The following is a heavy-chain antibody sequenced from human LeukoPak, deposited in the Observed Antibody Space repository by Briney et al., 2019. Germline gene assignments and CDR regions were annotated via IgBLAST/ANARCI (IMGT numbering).Heavy chain of an antibody. CDR1: GYTFTSYD. CDR3: ARLRRAAAGTFDY. CDR2: MNPNSGNT. D-gene: IGHD6-13*01. Sequence: ASVKVSCKASGYTFTSYDINWVRQATGQGLEWMGWMNPNSGNTGYAQRFQGRITMTRNTSISTAYMELSSLTSEDTAVYYCARLRRAAAGTFDYWGQGTLVTVSS. V-gene: IGHV1-8*01. J-gene: IGHJ4*02.